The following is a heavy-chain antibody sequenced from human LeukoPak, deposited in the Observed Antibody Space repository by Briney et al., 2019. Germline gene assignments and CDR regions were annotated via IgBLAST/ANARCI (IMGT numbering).Heavy chain of an antibody. D-gene: IGHD3-22*01. CDR1: GGSISSYY. CDR3: ARHHYYDSSGYFLDY. V-gene: IGHV4-59*08. CDR2: IYYSGST. J-gene: IGHJ4*02. Sequence: SETLSLTCTVSGGSISSYYWSWIRQPPGKGLEWIGYIYYSGSTNYNPSLKSRVTISVDTSKNQFSLKLSSVTAADTAVYYCARHHYYDSSGYFLDYWGQGTLVTVSS.